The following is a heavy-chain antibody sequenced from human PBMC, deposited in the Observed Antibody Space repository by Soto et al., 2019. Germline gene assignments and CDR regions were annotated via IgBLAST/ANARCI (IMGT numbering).Heavy chain of an antibody. CDR1: GGTFSSYA. CDR2: IIPIFGTA. CDR3: ARDLADYDILTGSVLYYYYGMDV. J-gene: IGHJ6*02. V-gene: IGHV1-69*13. D-gene: IGHD3-9*01. Sequence: SVKVYCKASGGTFSSYASSWVRQTPGQGLEWMGGIIPIFGTANYAQKFQGRVTITADESTSTAYMELSSLRSEDTAVYYCARDLADYDILTGSVLYYYYGMDVWGQGTTVTVSS.